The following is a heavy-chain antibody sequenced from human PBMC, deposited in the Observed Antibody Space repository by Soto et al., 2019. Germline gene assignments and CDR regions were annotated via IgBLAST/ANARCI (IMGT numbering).Heavy chain of an antibody. Sequence: SETLSLTCAVSGGSISSGGYSWSWIRQPPGKGLEWIGYIYNSGSTYYNPSLKSQVTISVDKSENQFSLKLSSVTAADTAVYYCARDYMVRGVMRWFDPWGQGALVTVSS. D-gene: IGHD3-10*01. V-gene: IGHV4-30-2*01. CDR3: ARDYMVRGVMRWFDP. CDR1: GGSISSGGYS. J-gene: IGHJ5*02. CDR2: IYNSGST.